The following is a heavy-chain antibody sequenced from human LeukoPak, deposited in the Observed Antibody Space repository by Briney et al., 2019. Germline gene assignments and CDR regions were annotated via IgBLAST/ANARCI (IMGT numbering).Heavy chain of an antibody. J-gene: IGHJ6*02. CDR1: GFTFSSYE. CDR3: ARDMTTVTHFLYYYGMDV. Sequence: PGGSLRLSCAASGFTFSSYEMNWLRQAPGKGLEWVSYISSSGSTIYYADSVKGRFTISRDNAKNSLYLQMNSLRAEDTAVYYCARDMTTVTHFLYYYGMDVWGQGTTVTVPS. CDR2: ISSSGSTI. D-gene: IGHD4-17*01. V-gene: IGHV3-48*03.